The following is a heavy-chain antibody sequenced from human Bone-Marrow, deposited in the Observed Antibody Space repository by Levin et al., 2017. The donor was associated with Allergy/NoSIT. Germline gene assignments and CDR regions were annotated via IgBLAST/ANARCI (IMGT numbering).Heavy chain of an antibody. CDR1: GGTFSNYA. CDR2: IISMSTVT. CDR3: ARDITQQVGQRDFYYYGMDV. J-gene: IGHJ6*02. V-gene: IGHV1-69*13. Sequence: WASVKVSCKASGGTFSNYAISWVRQAPGQGLEWMGGIISMSTVTNYAQKFQDRVTITADDSTSTAYMELSSLRSDDTAVYYCARDITQQVGQRDFYYYGMDVWGQGTTVTVSS. D-gene: IGHD6-13*01.